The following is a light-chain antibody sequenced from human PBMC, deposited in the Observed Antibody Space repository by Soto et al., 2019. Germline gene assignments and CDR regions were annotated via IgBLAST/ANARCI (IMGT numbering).Light chain of an antibody. CDR2: NTN. CDR1: SGSVSTSYY. J-gene: IGLJ3*02. V-gene: IGLV8-61*01. CDR3: VLYMGSGTWV. Sequence: QTVVTQHPSFSVSPGRPVTLTCGLSSGSVSTSYYPSWYQQTPGQAPHTLIYNTNTRSSGVPDRCSGSILGNKAALTITGAQADDESDYYCVLYMGSGTWVFGGGTKLTVL.